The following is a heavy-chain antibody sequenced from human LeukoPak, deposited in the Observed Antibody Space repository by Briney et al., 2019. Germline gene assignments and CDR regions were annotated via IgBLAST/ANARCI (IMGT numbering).Heavy chain of an antibody. Sequence: GGSLRLSCAASEFTFSSYGMHWVRQAPGKGLEWVAVISYDGSNKYYADSVKGRFSISRDNSKNTLYLQMNSLRGEDTAVYYCARGPLSSGWFAEYFQHWGQGTLVTVSS. V-gene: IGHV3-30*03. D-gene: IGHD6-19*01. CDR3: ARGPLSSGWFAEYFQH. J-gene: IGHJ1*01. CDR2: ISYDGSNK. CDR1: EFTFSSYG.